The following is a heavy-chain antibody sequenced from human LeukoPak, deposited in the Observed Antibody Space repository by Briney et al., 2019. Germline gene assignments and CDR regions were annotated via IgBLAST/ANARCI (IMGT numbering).Heavy chain of an antibody. CDR3: ARDQRSWYFDL. J-gene: IGHJ2*01. V-gene: IGHV3-33*01. Sequence: PGRSLRPSCAASGFTFSLYGMHWVRQAPGKGLEWVAVIYYDGTKTFYADSVKGRFTISRDNSRNTLFLQMNSLRAEDTAVYYCARDQRSWYFDLWGRGTLLTVSS. D-gene: IGHD3-10*01. CDR2: IYYDGTKT. CDR1: GFTFSLYG.